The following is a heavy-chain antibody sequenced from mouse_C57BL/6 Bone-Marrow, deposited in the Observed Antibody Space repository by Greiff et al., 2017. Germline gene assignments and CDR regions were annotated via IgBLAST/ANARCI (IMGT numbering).Heavy chain of an antibody. Sequence: VQLQQSGAELVRPGTSVKMSCKASGYTFTNYWIGWAKQRPGHGLEWIGDIYPGGGYTNYNEKFKGKATLTADKSSSTAYMQCSNLTSEDSAIYYCAREGDFYAMDYWGQGTSVAVAS. J-gene: IGHJ4*01. CDR1: GYTFTNYW. CDR3: AREGDFYAMDY. V-gene: IGHV1-63*01. CDR2: IYPGGGYT.